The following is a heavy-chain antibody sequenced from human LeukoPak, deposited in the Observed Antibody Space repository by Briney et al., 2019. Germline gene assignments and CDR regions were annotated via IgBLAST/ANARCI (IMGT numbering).Heavy chain of an antibody. Sequence: PGGSLRLSCAASGFTFSSYSMNWVRQAPGKGLEWVSSISGSSSYIYYADSVEGRFTISRDNAKNSLYLQMNSLRAEDTAVYYCASAYGDYSSFDYWGQGTLVIVSS. J-gene: IGHJ4*02. V-gene: IGHV3-21*01. D-gene: IGHD4-17*01. CDR1: GFTFSSYS. CDR3: ASAYGDYSSFDY. CDR2: ISGSSSYI.